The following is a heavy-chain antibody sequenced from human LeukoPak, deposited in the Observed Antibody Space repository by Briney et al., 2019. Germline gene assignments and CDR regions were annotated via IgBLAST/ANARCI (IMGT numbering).Heavy chain of an antibody. CDR2: IYYSGST. D-gene: IGHD5-18*01. J-gene: IGHJ4*02. CDR1: GFTFSSYA. V-gene: IGHV4-39*01. Sequence: GSLRLSCAASGFTFSSYAMSWVRQPPGKGLEWIGSIYYSGSTYYNPSLKSRVTISVDTSKNQFSLKLSSVTAADTAVYYCARHSGTAMVPRYFDYWGQGTLVTVSS. CDR3: ARHSGTAMVPRYFDY.